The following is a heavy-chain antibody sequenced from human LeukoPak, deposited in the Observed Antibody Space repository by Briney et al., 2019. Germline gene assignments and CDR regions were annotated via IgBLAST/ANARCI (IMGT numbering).Heavy chain of an antibody. CDR2: IIPIFGTA. D-gene: IGHD6-13*01. J-gene: IGHJ3*02. CDR3: ARDSSSSSAFDI. CDR1: GGTFSSYA. Sequence: SVKVSCKASGGTFSSYAISWVRQAPGQGLEWMGGIIPIFGTANYAQKFQGRVTTTADESTSTAYMELSSLRSEDTAVYYCARDSSSSSAFDIWGQGTMVTVSS. V-gene: IGHV1-69*01.